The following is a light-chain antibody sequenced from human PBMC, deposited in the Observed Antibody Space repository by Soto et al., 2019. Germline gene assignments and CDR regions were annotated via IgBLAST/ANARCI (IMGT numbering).Light chain of an antibody. J-gene: IGLJ1*01. V-gene: IGLV2-14*03. Sequence: QSVLTQPASVSGSPGRSITISCTGTSSDIGANNYVSWYQQHPGKAPKLMIYDVSDRASGASSRFSGSKSGNTASLTISGLLPEDEADYYCSSFTFNSTFFGTGTKVTVL. CDR3: SSFTFNSTF. CDR1: SSDIGANNY. CDR2: DVS.